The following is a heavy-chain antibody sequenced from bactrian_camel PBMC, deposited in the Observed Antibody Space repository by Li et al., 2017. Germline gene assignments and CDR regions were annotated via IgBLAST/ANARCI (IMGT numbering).Heavy chain of an antibody. D-gene: IGHD6*01. Sequence: HVQLVESGGGSVQAGGSLRLTCAASGYPYNTYCMAWFRQAPGKEREGVATIDSDGSTSYADSVKGRFTLSKDNAMYYCAVEGRYCSQNPLLPANVWGQGTQVTVS. V-gene: IGHV3S53*01. J-gene: IGHJ4*01. CDR1: GYPYNTYC. CDR2: IDSDGST.